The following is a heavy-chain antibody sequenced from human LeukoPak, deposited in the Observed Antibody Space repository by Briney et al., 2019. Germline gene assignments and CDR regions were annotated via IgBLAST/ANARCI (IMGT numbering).Heavy chain of an antibody. Sequence: SGPTLVNPTQTLTLTCTFSGFSLSTSGMCVSWIRQPPGKALEWLALIDWDDDKYYSTSLKTRLTIPKDTSKNQVVLTMTNMDPVDTATYYCARSGGAQPFFDYWGQGTLVTVSS. CDR1: GFSLSTSGMC. CDR3: ARSGGAQPFFDY. D-gene: IGHD3-16*01. V-gene: IGHV2-70*01. J-gene: IGHJ4*02. CDR2: IDWDDDK.